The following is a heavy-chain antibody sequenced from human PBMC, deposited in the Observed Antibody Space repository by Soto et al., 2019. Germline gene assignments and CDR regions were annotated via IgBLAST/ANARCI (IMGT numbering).Heavy chain of an antibody. V-gene: IGHV4-38-2*02. Sequence: SETLSLTCTVSGYSISSGYYWGWIRQPPGKGLEWIGSIYHSGSTYYNPSLKSRVTISVDTSKNQFSLKLSSVTAADTAVYYCARDGCSSTSCYGANYYYYGMDVWGQGTTVTVSS. J-gene: IGHJ6*02. CDR1: GYSISSGYY. CDR3: ARDGCSSTSCYGANYYYYGMDV. D-gene: IGHD2-2*01. CDR2: IYHSGST.